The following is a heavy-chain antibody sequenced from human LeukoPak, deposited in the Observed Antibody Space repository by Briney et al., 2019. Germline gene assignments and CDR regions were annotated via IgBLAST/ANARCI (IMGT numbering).Heavy chain of an antibody. CDR3: AKDWVTYYYDRSALVGDC. CDR1: GFTFSSYA. V-gene: IGHV3-23*01. D-gene: IGHD3-22*01. J-gene: IGHJ4*02. CDR2: ITCGGGST. Sequence: HPGGSLRLSCAASGFTFSSYAMSWVRQAPGKGLEWVSAITCGGGSTYYADSVKGRFTISRDNSKNTLYLEMNSLRAEDTAVYYCAKDWVTYYYDRSALVGDCWGQGTLVTVSS.